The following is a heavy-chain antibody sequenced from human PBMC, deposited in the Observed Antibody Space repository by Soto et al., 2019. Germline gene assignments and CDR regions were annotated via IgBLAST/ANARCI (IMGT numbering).Heavy chain of an antibody. Sequence: EVQLLESGGGLVQPGGSLRLSCAASGFTFSSYAMNWVRQARGKGLEWVSVISGSGGSTYYADAVKGRFTISRDNSKNTLYLQMNSLRAEDSAVYYCAKLTMGWYFDLWGRGTLVTVSS. D-gene: IGHD3-3*01. CDR3: AKLTMGWYFDL. CDR2: ISGSGGST. J-gene: IGHJ2*01. CDR1: GFTFSSYA. V-gene: IGHV3-23*01.